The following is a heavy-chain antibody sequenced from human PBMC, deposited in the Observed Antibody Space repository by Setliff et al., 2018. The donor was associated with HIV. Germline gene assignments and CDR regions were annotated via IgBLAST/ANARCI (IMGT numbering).Heavy chain of an antibody. CDR3: ASAGAWQRNALEI. J-gene: IGHJ3*02. CDR1: GYSFTNHY. CDR2: INPTGGST. D-gene: IGHD5-12*01. V-gene: IGHV1-46*01. Sequence: ASVKVSCKPSGYSFTNHYMHWVRQAPGQGLEWMGVINPTGGSTRNTQKFQGRVAMTSDTSTSTGYMELSSLRSEDTAVYYCASAGAWQRNALEIWGQGTMVTVSS.